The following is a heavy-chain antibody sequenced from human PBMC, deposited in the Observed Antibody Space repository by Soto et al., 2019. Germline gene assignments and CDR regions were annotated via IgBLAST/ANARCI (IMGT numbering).Heavy chain of an antibody. V-gene: IGHV3-30-3*01. Sequence: QVQLVESGGGVVQPGRSLRLSCAASGFTFNKYTMHWVRQAPGKGLEWVAVVAYDGGYKYYADSVKGRFTFSRDNSKNTLFLQMNSLRAEDTAVYYCARPANTYEYGISGSPSLLYWGQGTLVTVSS. CDR1: GFTFNKYT. CDR2: VAYDGGYK. CDR3: ARPANTYEYGISGSPSLLY. J-gene: IGHJ4*02. D-gene: IGHD3-22*01.